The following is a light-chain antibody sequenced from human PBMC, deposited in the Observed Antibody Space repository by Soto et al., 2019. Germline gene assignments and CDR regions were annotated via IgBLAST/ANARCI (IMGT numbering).Light chain of an antibody. CDR3: QQYYTTPLT. V-gene: IGKV4-1*01. CDR1: QSVLYSSDNKNH. CDR2: GAS. J-gene: IGKJ4*01. Sequence: DIVLPQSPDSLAVSLGEMATINCKSSQSVLYSSDNKNHLAWYQQQRGKPPKXLIYGASTRESGVPERFSGSGSGTDVTLTISSLQAEDVAVYYCQQYYTTPLTCGGGTKGDIK.